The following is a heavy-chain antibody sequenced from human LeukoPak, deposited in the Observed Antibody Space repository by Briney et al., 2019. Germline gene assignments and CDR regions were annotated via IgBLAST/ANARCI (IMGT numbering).Heavy chain of an antibody. J-gene: IGHJ4*02. V-gene: IGHV3-48*01. Sequence: PGGSLRLSCAASGFTFSSYSMNWVRQAPGKGLEWVSYISSSSSIIYYADSVKGRFTISRDKAKNSLYLQMNSLRAEDTAVYYCAKDSSGPSPDWGQGTLSPSPQ. CDR2: ISSSSSII. CDR1: GFTFSSYS. CDR3: AKDSSGPSPD. D-gene: IGHD5-12*01.